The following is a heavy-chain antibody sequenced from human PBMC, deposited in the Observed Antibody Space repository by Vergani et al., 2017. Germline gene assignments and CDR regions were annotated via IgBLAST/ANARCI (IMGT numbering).Heavy chain of an antibody. CDR3: ARDRRLGRDWYFDL. Sequence: QVQLQESGPELVKPSETLSLTCSVSGGSISSYNWSWIRQPAGKGLEWIGYIYYSGSTNYNPSLKSRVTISVDTSKNQLALKLSSVTAADTAVYYCARDRRLGRDWYFDLWGRGTLVTVSS. CDR1: GGSISSYN. J-gene: IGHJ2*01. CDR2: IYYSGST. D-gene: IGHD7-27*01. V-gene: IGHV4-59*01.